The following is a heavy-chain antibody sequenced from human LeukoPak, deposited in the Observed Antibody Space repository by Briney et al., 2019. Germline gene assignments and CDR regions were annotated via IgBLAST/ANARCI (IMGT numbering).Heavy chain of an antibody. D-gene: IGHD6-19*01. CDR2: IYYSGST. CDR1: GGSISSSSYY. V-gene: IGHV4-39*01. Sequence: SETLSLTCTVSGGSISSSSYYWGWIRQPPGKGLEWIGSIYYSGSTYYNPSLKSRVTISVDTSKNQSSLKLSSVTAADTAVYYCARHPRRIGSGWYFGAFDIWGQGTMVTVSS. J-gene: IGHJ3*02. CDR3: ARHPRRIGSGWYFGAFDI.